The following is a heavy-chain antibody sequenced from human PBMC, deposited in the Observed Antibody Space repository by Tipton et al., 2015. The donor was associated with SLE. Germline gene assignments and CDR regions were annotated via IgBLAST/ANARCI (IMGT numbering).Heavy chain of an antibody. CDR3: AGTMVLYHFDY. Sequence: TLSLTCAVYGGSFSGYYWSWIRQPPGKGLEWIGEINHSGSTNYNPSLKSRVTISVDTSKNQFSLKLSSVTAADTAVYFCAGTMVLYHFDYWGQGTLVTVSS. CDR1: GGSFSGYY. CDR2: INHSGST. D-gene: IGHD4/OR15-4a*01. J-gene: IGHJ4*02. V-gene: IGHV4-34*01.